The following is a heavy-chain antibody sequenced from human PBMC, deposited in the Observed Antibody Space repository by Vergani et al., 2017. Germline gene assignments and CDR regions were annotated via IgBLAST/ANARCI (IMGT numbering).Heavy chain of an antibody. V-gene: IGHV3-20*04. CDR1: GFTFSSYA. CDR3: ARDGSEYSSSEDAFDI. Sequence: EVQLLESGGGLVQPGGSLRLSCAASGFTFSSYAMSWVRQAPGKGLEWVSGINWNGGSTGYADSVKGRFTIARDNAKNSLYLQMNSLRAEDTAVYYCARDGSEYSSSEDAFDIWGQGTMVTVSS. D-gene: IGHD6-6*01. J-gene: IGHJ3*02. CDR2: INWNGGST.